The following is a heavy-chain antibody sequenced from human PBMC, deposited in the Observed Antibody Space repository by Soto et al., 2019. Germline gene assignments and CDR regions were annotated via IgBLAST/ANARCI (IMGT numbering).Heavy chain of an antibody. CDR3: ARDYRYNGNDGLPVFEY. J-gene: IGHJ4*02. V-gene: IGHV3-33*01. CDR1: RFTCSSDG. CDR2: IWYAGSNK. D-gene: IGHD1-1*01. Sequence: QVQLVQSGAGVVQPGGSLRLSCAASRFTCSSDGMHWVRQAPGKGLEWEAVIWYAGSNKYYAESVKGRFTISRDNSQNALHVQMNSLRAEDTAVYYCARDYRYNGNDGLPVFEYWGQGTLVTVSS.